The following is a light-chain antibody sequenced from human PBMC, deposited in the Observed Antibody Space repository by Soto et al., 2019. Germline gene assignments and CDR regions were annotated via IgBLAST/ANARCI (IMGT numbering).Light chain of an antibody. CDR1: SSDIGAYNY. Sequence: QSALTQPRSVSGSPGQSVTISCTGTSSDIGAYNYVSWYQQHPGKVPKLMIYDVSKRPSGVPDRFSGSKSGNTASLTISGLQAEDEADYYCCSYAGSYTLGVFGGGTKLTV. CDR2: DVS. V-gene: IGLV2-11*01. J-gene: IGLJ2*01. CDR3: CSYAGSYTLGV.